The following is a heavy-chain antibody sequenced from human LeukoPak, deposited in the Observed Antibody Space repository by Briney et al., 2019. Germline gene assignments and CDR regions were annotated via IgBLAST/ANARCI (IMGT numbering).Heavy chain of an antibody. D-gene: IGHD3-22*01. J-gene: IGHJ4*02. CDR2: ISYDGSNK. Sequence: GRSLRLSCAASGFTFSSYAMHWVRQAPGKGLEWVAVISYDGSNKYYADSVKGRFTISRDNSKNTLYLQMNSLRAEVTAVYYCARGDYDSSGYYFYWGQGTLVTVSS. V-gene: IGHV3-30-3*01. CDR1: GFTFSSYA. CDR3: ARGDYDSSGYYFY.